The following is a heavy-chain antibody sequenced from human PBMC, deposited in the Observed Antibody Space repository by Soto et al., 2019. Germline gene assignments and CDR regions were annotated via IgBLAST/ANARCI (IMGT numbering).Heavy chain of an antibody. CDR3: ARQGRWGFLSAQTWFDP. D-gene: IGHD2-21*01. Sequence: QVQLQQWGAGLLKPSETLSLTCAAYGGSFSDHYWSWIRQPPEKGLEWIGNINYSGSTNYNPSLMSRVTISVDTSKNQVSLKLSPVTAADTAVYYGARQGRWGFLSAQTWFDPWGQGTLVTVSS. V-gene: IGHV4-34*01. J-gene: IGHJ5*02. CDR2: INYSGST. CDR1: GGSFSDHY.